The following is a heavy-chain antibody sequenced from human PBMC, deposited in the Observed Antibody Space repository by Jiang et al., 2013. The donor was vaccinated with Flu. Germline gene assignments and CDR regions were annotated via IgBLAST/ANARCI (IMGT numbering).Heavy chain of an antibody. Sequence: RLSCAASGSTFSSYWMHWVRQAPGKGLVWVSRINSDGSSTSYADSVKGRFTISRDNAKNTLYLQMNSLRAEDTAVYYCARDDTYYDFWSGYHVYYGMDVWGQGTTVTVSS. J-gene: IGHJ6*02. CDR1: GSTFSSYW. CDR2: INSDGSST. V-gene: IGHV3-74*01. CDR3: ARDDTYYDFWSGYHVYYGMDV. D-gene: IGHD3-3*01.